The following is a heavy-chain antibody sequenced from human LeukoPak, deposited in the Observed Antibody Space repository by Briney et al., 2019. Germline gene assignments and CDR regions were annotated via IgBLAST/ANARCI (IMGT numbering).Heavy chain of an antibody. CDR1: GGSISSSNW. D-gene: IGHD5-18*01. Sequence: PSGTLSLTCAVSGGSISSSNWWSWVRQPPGKGLEWIGEIYHSGSTNYNPSLKSRVTISVDTSKNQFSLKLSSVTAADTAVYYCARGLNGIQLWFRFDYWGQGTLVTVSS. CDR3: ARGLNGIQLWFRFDY. V-gene: IGHV4-4*02. CDR2: IYHSGST. J-gene: IGHJ4*02.